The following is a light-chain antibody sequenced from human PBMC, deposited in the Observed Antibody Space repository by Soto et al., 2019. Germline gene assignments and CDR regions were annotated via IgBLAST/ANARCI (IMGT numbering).Light chain of an antibody. V-gene: IGLV1-44*01. J-gene: IGLJ2*01. Sequence: QPVLTQPPSASGTPGQRVTISCSGSSSNIGSNTVNWYQQLPGTAPKLLIYSNNQRPSGVPDRFSGSKSGTSASLAISGLQSEDEADYYCAAWDDSLNGHVVFGGGTKLPGL. CDR2: SNN. CDR1: SSNIGSNT. CDR3: AAWDDSLNGHVV.